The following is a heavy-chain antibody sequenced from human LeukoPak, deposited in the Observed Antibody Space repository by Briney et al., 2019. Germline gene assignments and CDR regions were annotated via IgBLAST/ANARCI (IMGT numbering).Heavy chain of an antibody. CDR1: GYTLTELS. CDR2: FDPEDGET. Sequence: GASVKVSCKVSGYTLTELSMHWVRQAPGKGLEWMGGFDPEDGETIYAQKFQGRVTMTEDTSTDTAYMELSSLRSEDTAVYYCATLEIAAAGYYMDVWGKRTTVTVSS. V-gene: IGHV1-24*01. D-gene: IGHD6-13*01. CDR3: ATLEIAAAGYYMDV. J-gene: IGHJ6*03.